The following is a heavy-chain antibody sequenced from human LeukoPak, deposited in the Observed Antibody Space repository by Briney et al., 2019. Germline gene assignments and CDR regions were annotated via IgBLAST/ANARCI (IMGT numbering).Heavy chain of an antibody. CDR3: ARVVPAAMFDY. CDR2: INHSGST. J-gene: IGHJ4*02. D-gene: IGHD2-2*01. V-gene: IGHV4-34*01. Sequence: PSETLSLTCAVYGGSFSGYYWSWIRQPPGKGLEWIGEINHSGSTNYNPSLKSRVTISVDTSKNQFSLKLSSVTAADTAVYYCARVVPAAMFDYWGQGTLVTVSS. CDR1: GGSFSGYY.